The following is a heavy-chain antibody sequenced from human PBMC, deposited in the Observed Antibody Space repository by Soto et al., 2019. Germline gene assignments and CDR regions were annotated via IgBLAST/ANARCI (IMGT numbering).Heavy chain of an antibody. Sequence: TLSLTCTVSGGSVTSSNYWSWVRQAPGKGLEWIGEVYHSGVTHYNPSLMSRVTISVDTSKNQFSLKLSSVTAADTAAYYCARERPDGARLDPWGQGTLVTVSS. D-gene: IGHD6-6*01. CDR2: VYHSGVT. J-gene: IGHJ5*02. V-gene: IGHV4-4*02. CDR1: GGSVTSSNY. CDR3: ARERPDGARLDP.